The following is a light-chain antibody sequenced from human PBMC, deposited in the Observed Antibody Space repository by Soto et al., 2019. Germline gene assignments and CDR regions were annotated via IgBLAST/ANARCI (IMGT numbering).Light chain of an antibody. CDR3: QQYSDLPYT. V-gene: IGKV3-20*01. Sequence: EIVLTQSPGTLSLSPRERATLSCRASQSVSSRNLAWYQQKPGQAPRLLIYGASSRATGIPDRFSGSGSVTVFTLTINRLAPEDFAVYYCQQYSDLPYTFGQGTKLEVK. CDR1: QSVSSRN. CDR2: GAS. J-gene: IGKJ2*01.